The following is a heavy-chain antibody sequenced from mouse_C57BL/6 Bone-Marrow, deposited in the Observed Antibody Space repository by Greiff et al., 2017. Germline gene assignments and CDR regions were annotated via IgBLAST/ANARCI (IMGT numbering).Heavy chain of an antibody. J-gene: IGHJ3*01. Sequence: VQLQESGAELVQPGASVKMSCKASGYTFTSYWITWVKQRPGQGLEWIGDIYPGSGSTNYNEKFKSKATLTVDTSSSTAYMQLSSLTSEASAVYYGAREGDSNYGAWFAYWGQGTLVTVSA. V-gene: IGHV1-55*01. D-gene: IGHD2-5*01. CDR2: IYPGSGST. CDR3: AREGDSNYGAWFAY. CDR1: GYTFTSYW.